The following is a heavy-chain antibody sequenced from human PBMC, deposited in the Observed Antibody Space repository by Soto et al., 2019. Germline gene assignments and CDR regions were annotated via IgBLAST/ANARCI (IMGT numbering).Heavy chain of an antibody. CDR2: IIPIFGTA. J-gene: IGHJ4*02. D-gene: IGHD5-12*01. V-gene: IGHV1-69*12. CDR3: ARAGTQGDGYRFDY. CDR1: GGTFSSYA. Sequence: QVQLVQSGAEVKKPGSSVKVSCKASGGTFSSYAISWVRQAPGQGLEWMGGIIPIFGTANYAQKFQGRVTITADESTSKAYMELSSLRSEDTAVYYCARAGTQGDGYRFDYWGQGTLVTVS.